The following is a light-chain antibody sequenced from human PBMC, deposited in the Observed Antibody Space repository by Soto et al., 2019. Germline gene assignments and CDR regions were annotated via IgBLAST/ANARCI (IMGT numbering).Light chain of an antibody. CDR3: SSYTSSSTYV. J-gene: IGLJ1*01. V-gene: IGLV2-14*01. CDR2: NVS. Sequence: QSALTQPASVSGSTGQSITISCTGTSSDVGGYNSVSWYQQHPGKAPKLMIYNVSNRTSGVSNRFSGSKSGNTASLTISGLQAEDEADYYCSSYTSSSTYVFGTGTKVTVL. CDR1: SSDVGGYNS.